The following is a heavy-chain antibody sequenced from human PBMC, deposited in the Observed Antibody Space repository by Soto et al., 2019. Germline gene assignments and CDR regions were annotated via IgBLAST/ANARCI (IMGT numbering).Heavy chain of an antibody. Sequence: GGSLRLSCAASGFTFSSYAMHWVRQAPGKGLEWVAVISYDGSNKYYADSVKGRFTISRDNSKNTLYLQMNSLRAEDTAVYYCARDLDRYSSSSGEDYYGMDVWGQGTTVTVS. CDR1: GFTFSSYA. CDR3: ARDLDRYSSSSGEDYYGMDV. V-gene: IGHV3-30-3*01. CDR2: ISYDGSNK. J-gene: IGHJ6*02. D-gene: IGHD6-6*01.